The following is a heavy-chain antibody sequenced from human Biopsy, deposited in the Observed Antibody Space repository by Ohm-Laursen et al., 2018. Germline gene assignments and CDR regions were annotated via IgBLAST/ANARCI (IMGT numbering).Heavy chain of an antibody. CDR1: GVTFDTYA. D-gene: IGHD4-17*01. CDR2: IIPLFGEP. V-gene: IGHV1-69*13. J-gene: IGHJ5*02. Sequence: SVKVSCKAYGVTFDTYAFGWVRQAPGQGLEWMGGIIPLFGEPNYAQKFQGRLTITADESKSTTYMELSSLRSEDTAVYYCARLAQIYGDSPFDPWGQGTLVTVSS. CDR3: ARLAQIYGDSPFDP.